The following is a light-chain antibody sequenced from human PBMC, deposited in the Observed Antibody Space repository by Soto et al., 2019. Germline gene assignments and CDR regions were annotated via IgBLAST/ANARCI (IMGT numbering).Light chain of an antibody. Sequence: QSVLTQPASVSGSPGQSITISCTGTSSDVGSYNLVSWYQHHPGKAPKLMIYEANKRPSGVSNRFSGSKSGNTASLTISGLQAEDEADYYCCSYAGNNTQVFGGGTKLTVL. CDR3: CSYAGNNTQV. V-gene: IGLV2-23*01. CDR2: EAN. J-gene: IGLJ3*02. CDR1: SSDVGSYNL.